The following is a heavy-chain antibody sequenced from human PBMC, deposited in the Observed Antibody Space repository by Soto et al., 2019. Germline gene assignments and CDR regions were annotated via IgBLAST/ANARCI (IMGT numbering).Heavy chain of an antibody. V-gene: IGHV3-23*01. CDR1: GFTFSSYA. Sequence: EVQLLESGGGLVQPGGSLRLSCAASGFTFSSYAMNWVRQAPGKGLEWVSVITGSGDATYYADSVKGRFTISRDNSKNTLYVQMNSLRAEDTAVDYCAKAISGYNAPLDHWGQGTRVTVSS. CDR3: AKAISGYNAPLDH. J-gene: IGHJ4*02. D-gene: IGHD1-20*01. CDR2: ITGSGDAT.